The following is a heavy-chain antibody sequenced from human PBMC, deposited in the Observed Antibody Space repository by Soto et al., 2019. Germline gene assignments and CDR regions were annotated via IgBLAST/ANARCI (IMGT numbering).Heavy chain of an antibody. CDR2: MNPNSGNT. V-gene: IGHV1-8*01. Sequence: QVQLVQSGAEVKKPGASVKVSCKASGYTFTSYDINWVRQATGQGLEWMGWMNPNSGNTGYAQKFQGRVTMTRNTSISTAYMELSSLRSEDTAVYYCARRPGYCSSTSCYRPLDYWGQGTLVTVSS. J-gene: IGHJ4*02. CDR1: GYTFTSYD. D-gene: IGHD2-2*03. CDR3: ARRPGYCSSTSCYRPLDY.